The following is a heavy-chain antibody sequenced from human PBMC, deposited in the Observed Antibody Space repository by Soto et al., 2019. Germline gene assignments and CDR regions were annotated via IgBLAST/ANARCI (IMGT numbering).Heavy chain of an antibody. Sequence: SSETLSLTCSVFGGSISSYDWSWIRQPPGKGLEWIGYIYYSGSTYYNPSLKSRVTISVDTSKNQFSLKLSSVTAADTAVYYCARDREYYYGMDVWGQGTTVTVSS. J-gene: IGHJ6*02. CDR2: IYYSGST. CDR3: ARDREYYYGMDV. CDR1: GGSISSYD. V-gene: IGHV4-59*12.